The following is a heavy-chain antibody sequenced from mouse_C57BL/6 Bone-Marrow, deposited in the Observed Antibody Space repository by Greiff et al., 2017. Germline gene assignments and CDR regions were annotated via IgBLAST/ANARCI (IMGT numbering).Heavy chain of an antibody. CDR3: ARNDGPWFAY. J-gene: IGHJ3*01. Sequence: VQLKQSGAELVKPGASVKLSCKASGYTFTSYWMHWVKQRPGQGLEWIGMIHPNSGSTNYNEKFKSKATLTVDKSSSTAYMQRSSLTSEDSAVYYCARNDGPWFAYWGQGTLVTVSA. D-gene: IGHD2-3*01. CDR1: GYTFTSYW. CDR2: IHPNSGST. V-gene: IGHV1-64*01.